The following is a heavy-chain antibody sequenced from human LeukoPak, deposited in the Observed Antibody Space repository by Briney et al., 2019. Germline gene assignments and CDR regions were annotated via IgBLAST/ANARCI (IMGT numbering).Heavy chain of an antibody. J-gene: IGHJ5*02. CDR3: ARDSDSSGYSMS. CDR1: GFTVSSNY. CDR2: IYSGGST. Sequence: PGGSLRLSCAASGFTVSSNYMSWVRQAPGKGLEWVSVIYSGGSTYYADSVKGRFTISRDNPKNTLYLQMNSLRAEDTAVYYCARDSDSSGYSMSWGQGTLVTVPS. D-gene: IGHD3-22*01. V-gene: IGHV3-53*01.